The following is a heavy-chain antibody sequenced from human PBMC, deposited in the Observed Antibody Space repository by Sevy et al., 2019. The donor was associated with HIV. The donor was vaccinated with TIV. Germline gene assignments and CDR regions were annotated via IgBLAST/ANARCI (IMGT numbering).Heavy chain of an antibody. D-gene: IGHD1-7*01. Sequence: SETLSLTCTVSGGSISSYYWSWIRQPPGKGLEWIGYIYYSGSTNYNPSLKRRVTISVVTSKNQYSLKLSAVAAADTAGYYSARGGITGTTDYWGQGTLVTVSS. CDR1: GGSISSYY. V-gene: IGHV4-59*01. CDR2: IYYSGST. CDR3: ARGGITGTTDY. J-gene: IGHJ4*02.